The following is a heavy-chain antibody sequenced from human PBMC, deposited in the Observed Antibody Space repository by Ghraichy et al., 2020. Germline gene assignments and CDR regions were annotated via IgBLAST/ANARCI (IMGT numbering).Heavy chain of an antibody. J-gene: IGHJ4*02. Sequence: GESLNISCKTSGYTFTSYYIHWVRQAPGQGLEWMGVIHPSNNYTTYTQKFQGRVTMTRDTTTNTIYMELSSLRSEDTAVYYCARDGASSSWYDYFDSWGQGTLVTVSS. CDR1: GYTFTSYY. CDR3: ARDGASSSWYDYFDS. V-gene: IGHV1-46*01. CDR2: IHPSNNYT. D-gene: IGHD6-13*01.